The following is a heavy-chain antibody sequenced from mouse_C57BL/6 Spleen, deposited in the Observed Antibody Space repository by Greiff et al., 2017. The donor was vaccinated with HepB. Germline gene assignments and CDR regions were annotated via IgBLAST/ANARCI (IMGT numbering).Heavy chain of an antibody. CDR3: ARDQGPYYSNYLAMDY. D-gene: IGHD2-5*01. Sequence: EVKLVESGGGLVKPGGSLKLSCAASGFTFSSYAMSWVRQTPEKRLEWVATISDGGSYTYYPDNVKGRFTISRDNAKNNLYLQMSHLKSEDTAMYYCARDQGPYYSNYLAMDYWGQGTSVTVSS. CDR1: GFTFSSYA. V-gene: IGHV5-4*01. J-gene: IGHJ4*01. CDR2: ISDGGSYT.